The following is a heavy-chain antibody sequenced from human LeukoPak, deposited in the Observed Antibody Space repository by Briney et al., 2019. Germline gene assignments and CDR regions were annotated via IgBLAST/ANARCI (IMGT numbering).Heavy chain of an antibody. J-gene: IGHJ4*02. CDR1: GYSFTSYW. CDR2: IYPGDSDT. D-gene: IGHD3-22*01. CDR3: ARMYDSSGYYRYFDY. Sequence: GESLKIPCEGSGYSFTSYWIGWVRQMPGKGLEWMGVIYPGDSDTRYSPSFQGQVTISADKSISTAYLQWSSLKASDTAMYYCARMYDSSGYYRYFDYWGQGTLVTVSS. V-gene: IGHV5-51*01.